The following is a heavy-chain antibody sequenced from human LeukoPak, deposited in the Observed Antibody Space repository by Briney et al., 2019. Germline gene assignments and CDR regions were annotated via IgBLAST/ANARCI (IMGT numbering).Heavy chain of an antibody. CDR3: AKDAAGDGTGHFDY. Sequence: PGGSLRLSCAASGFTFSSYSMNWVRQAPGKGLEWVSGISWNSGSIGYADSVKGRFTISRDNAKNSLYLQMNSLRAEDTALYYCAKDAAGDGTGHFDYWGQGTLVTVSS. CDR2: ISWNSGSI. J-gene: IGHJ4*02. D-gene: IGHD3/OR15-3a*01. V-gene: IGHV3-9*01. CDR1: GFTFSSYS.